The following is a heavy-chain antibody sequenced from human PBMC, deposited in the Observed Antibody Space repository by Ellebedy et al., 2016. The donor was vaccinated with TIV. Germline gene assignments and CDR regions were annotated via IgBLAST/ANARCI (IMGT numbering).Heavy chain of an antibody. V-gene: IGHV4-39*06. CDR3: ARESYYGSGSD. CDR2: IYYSGST. CDR1: GDSISSSSYY. J-gene: IGHJ4*02. Sequence: SETLSLTCTVSGDSISSSSYYWDWIRQPPGKGLEWIGYIYYSGSTNYNPSLKSRVTISVDTSKNQFPLKLSSVTAADTAAYYCARESYYGSGSDWGQGTLVTVSS. D-gene: IGHD3-10*01.